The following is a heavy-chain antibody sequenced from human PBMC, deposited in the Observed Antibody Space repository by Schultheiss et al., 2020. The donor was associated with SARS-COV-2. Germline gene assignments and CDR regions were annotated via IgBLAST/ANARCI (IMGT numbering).Heavy chain of an antibody. D-gene: IGHD3/OR15-3a*01. CDR1: GGSISSGGYS. Sequence: SETLSLTCAVSGGSISSGGYSWSWIRQPPGKGLEWIGYIYHSGSTYYNPSLKSRVTISVDRSKNQFSLKLSSVTAADTAVYYCAREQGFWTGNYYYYYMDVWGKGTTVTVSS. CDR3: AREQGFWTGNYYYYYMDV. CDR2: IYHSGST. V-gene: IGHV4-30-2*01. J-gene: IGHJ6*03.